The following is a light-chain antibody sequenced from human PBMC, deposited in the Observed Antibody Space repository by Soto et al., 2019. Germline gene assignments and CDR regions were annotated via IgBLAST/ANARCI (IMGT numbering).Light chain of an antibody. CDR2: AAS. Sequence: IQLTQSPSSLSASVGDRVTITCRASQGISSYLAWYQQKPGKAPKLLIYAASTLQSGVPSRFSGSGSGTDFTLTISSLQPEDFATYYCQQLNSYPHMYTFSQGTKLEIK. CDR1: QGISSY. J-gene: IGKJ2*01. V-gene: IGKV1-9*01. CDR3: QQLNSYPHMYT.